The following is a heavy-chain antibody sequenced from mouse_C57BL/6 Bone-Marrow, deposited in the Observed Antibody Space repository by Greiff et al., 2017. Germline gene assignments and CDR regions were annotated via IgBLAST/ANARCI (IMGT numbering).Heavy chain of an antibody. CDR1: GYTFTSYW. Sequence: QVQLQQPGAELVMPGASVKLSCKASGYTFTSYWMHWVKQRPGQGLEWIGEIDPSDSYTNYNQKFQGKSTLTGDKSSSTAYMQLSSRTSEDSAVYYCARRGTTVVEYFDVWGTGTTVTVSS. CDR2: IDPSDSYT. J-gene: IGHJ1*03. V-gene: IGHV1-69*01. CDR3: ARRGTTVVEYFDV. D-gene: IGHD1-1*01.